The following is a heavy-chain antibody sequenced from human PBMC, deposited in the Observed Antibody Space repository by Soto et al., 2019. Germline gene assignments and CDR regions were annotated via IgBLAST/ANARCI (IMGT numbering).Heavy chain of an antibody. CDR1: GGSISSGGYY. V-gene: IGHV4-31*03. Sequence: SETLSLTCTVSGGSISSGGYYWSWIRQHPGKGLEWIGYIYYSGSTYYNPSLKSRVTISVDTSKNQFSLKLSSVTAADTAVYYCARAIINWNDGNGMDVWGQGTTVTVSS. J-gene: IGHJ6*02. CDR3: ARAIINWNDGNGMDV. CDR2: IYYSGST. D-gene: IGHD1-20*01.